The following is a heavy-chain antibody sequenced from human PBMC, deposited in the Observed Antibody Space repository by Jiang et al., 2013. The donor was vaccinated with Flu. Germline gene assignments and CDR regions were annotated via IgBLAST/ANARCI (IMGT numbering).Heavy chain of an antibody. CDR3: RSGDDF. D-gene: IGHD3-3*01. CDR1: GFTFSSSW. J-gene: IGHJ4*02. Sequence: LVESGGGLVQPGGSLRLSCAASGFTFSSSWMHWVRQAPGKGLVWVSRINSDGSRTNYADSVKGRFTITRDNAKNTLYLQMNSLRAEDTAVYYCRSGDDFWGQGTLVTVSS. CDR2: INSDGSRT. V-gene: IGHV3-74*01.